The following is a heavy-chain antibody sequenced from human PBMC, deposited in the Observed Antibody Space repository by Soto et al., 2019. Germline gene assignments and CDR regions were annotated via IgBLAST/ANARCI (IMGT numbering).Heavy chain of an antibody. D-gene: IGHD3-22*01. V-gene: IGHV2-5*02. J-gene: IGHJ4*02. CDR2: IYWDDDT. CDR3: VHRGDYHDRSGFYHPHFDY. Sequence: SGPTLVQPAQTIPLTCTCSGFSPRDLRVSPGRVRPPRGRAMEWLALIYWDDDTRFTPSLQNRLTVTKDTSKNQVVLTMTNVDPEDTGTYFCVHRGDYHDRSGFYHPHFDYWGPGTLVTVSS. CDR1: GFSPRDLRVS.